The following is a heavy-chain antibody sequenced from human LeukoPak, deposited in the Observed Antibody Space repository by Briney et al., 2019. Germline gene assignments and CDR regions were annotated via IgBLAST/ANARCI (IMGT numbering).Heavy chain of an antibody. CDR3: ARALYTLGTKTYAFAY. Sequence: SGGSLRLSCAASGFTFSTYAMSWVRQAPGKGLEWVSAIGGGTGSTYYADSVKGRFTISRDNSKNTLYLHMNSLRAEDTAVYYCARALYTLGTKTYAFAYWGLGTLVTVSS. D-gene: IGHD2-2*02. J-gene: IGHJ4*02. CDR1: GFTFSTYA. CDR2: IGGGTGST. V-gene: IGHV3-23*01.